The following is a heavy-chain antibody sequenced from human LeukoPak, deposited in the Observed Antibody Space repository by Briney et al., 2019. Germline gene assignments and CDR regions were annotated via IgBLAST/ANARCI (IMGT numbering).Heavy chain of an antibody. V-gene: IGHV3-64*01. J-gene: IGHJ4*02. CDR1: GFTFSSYA. D-gene: IGHD3-3*01. CDR3: ARGFNYGDN. Sequence: GGSLRLSCAASGFTFSSYAMHWVRQAPGKGLEYVSAISSNGGGTYYANSVKGRFTISRDNSKNTLYLQMGSLRAEDMAVYYCARGFNYGDNWGQGTLVTVSS. CDR2: ISSNGGGT.